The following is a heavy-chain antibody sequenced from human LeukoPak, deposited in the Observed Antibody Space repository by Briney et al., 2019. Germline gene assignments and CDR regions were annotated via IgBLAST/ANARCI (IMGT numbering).Heavy chain of an antibody. Sequence: SETLSLTCTVSGGSISSYYWSWIRQPAGKGLEWIGRIYTSGSINYNPSLKSRVTLSVDTYKNQFSLKLSSVPDADTAVYYCARDVSGSYDWFDPWGQGTLVTVSS. CDR1: GGSISSYY. V-gene: IGHV4-4*07. CDR2: IYTSGSI. CDR3: ARDVSGSYDWFDP. J-gene: IGHJ5*02. D-gene: IGHD1-26*01.